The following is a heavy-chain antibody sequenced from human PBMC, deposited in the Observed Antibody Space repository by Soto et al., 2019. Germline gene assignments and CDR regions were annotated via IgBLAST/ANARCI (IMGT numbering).Heavy chain of an antibody. J-gene: IGHJ4*02. Sequence: SVKVSCKASGGTFSSYAISWVRQAPGQGLEWMGGIIPIFGTANYAQKFQGRVTITADESTSTAYMELSSLRSEDTAVYYCARVRDSSGYPNYYFDYWGQGTLVTVSS. CDR3: ARVRDSSGYPNYYFDY. CDR1: GGTFSSYA. D-gene: IGHD3-22*01. V-gene: IGHV1-69*13. CDR2: IIPIFGTA.